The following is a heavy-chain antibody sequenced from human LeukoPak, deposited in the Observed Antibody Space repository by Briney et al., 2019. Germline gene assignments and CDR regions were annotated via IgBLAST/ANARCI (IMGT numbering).Heavy chain of an antibody. CDR3: AKGGATVIDY. CDR1: GFTFSSYW. J-gene: IGHJ4*02. D-gene: IGHD4-17*01. V-gene: IGHV3-74*01. CDR2: INSDGIST. Sequence: PGGSLRLSCAASGFTFSSYWMHGVREAPGKGLVWVSRINSDGISTSYADSVKGRFTISRDNAKNTLYLQMNSLRADDTAVYYCAKGGATVIDYWGQGTLVTVSS.